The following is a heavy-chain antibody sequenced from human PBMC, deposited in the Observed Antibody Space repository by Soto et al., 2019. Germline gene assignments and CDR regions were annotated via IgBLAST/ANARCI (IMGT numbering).Heavy chain of an antibody. Sequence: GGSLRLSCAASGFTFSSYAMHWVRQAPGKGLEWVAVISYDGSNKYYADSVKGRFTISRDNSKNTLYLQMNSLRAEDTAVYYCARDGGPTDDILGEVGADPNMDVWGQGTTVTVSS. CDR3: ARDGGPTDDILGEVGADPNMDV. D-gene: IGHD3-9*01. CDR1: GFTFSSYA. CDR2: ISYDGSNK. V-gene: IGHV3-30-3*01. J-gene: IGHJ6*02.